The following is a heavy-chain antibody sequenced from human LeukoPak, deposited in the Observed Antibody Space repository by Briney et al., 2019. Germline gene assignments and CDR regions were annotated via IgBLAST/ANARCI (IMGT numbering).Heavy chain of an antibody. J-gene: IGHJ4*02. CDR3: AKDDVTAAAGFDY. D-gene: IGHD6-13*01. Sequence: GGSLRLSCAASGFTFSSYGMHWVRQAPGKGLEGVAFIRYDGSNKYYADSVKGRFTISRDNSKNTLYLQMNSLRAEDTAVYYCAKDDVTAAAGFDYWGQGTLVTVSS. CDR2: IRYDGSNK. V-gene: IGHV3-30*02. CDR1: GFTFSSYG.